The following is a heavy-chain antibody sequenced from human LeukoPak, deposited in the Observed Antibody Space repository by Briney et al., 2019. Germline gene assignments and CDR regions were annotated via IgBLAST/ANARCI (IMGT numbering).Heavy chain of an antibody. Sequence: KPSQTLSLTCAVSGGSISSGGYSWSWIRQPPGKGLEWIGYIYHSGSTYYNPSLKSRVTISVDRSKNQFSLKLSSATAADTAVYYCARGDDSSAPDYWGQGTLVTVSS. CDR1: GGSISSGGYS. D-gene: IGHD3-22*01. J-gene: IGHJ4*02. CDR2: IYHSGST. CDR3: ARGDDSSAPDY. V-gene: IGHV4-30-2*01.